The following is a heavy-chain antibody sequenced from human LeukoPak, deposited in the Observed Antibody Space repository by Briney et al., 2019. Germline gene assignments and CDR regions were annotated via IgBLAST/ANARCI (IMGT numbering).Heavy chain of an antibody. D-gene: IGHD3-22*01. CDR3: ARAPFSADSSATPPAFDI. J-gene: IGHJ3*02. Sequence: GGSLRLSCAASGFTVSRHYMSWVRQAPGKGLEWVSIIYSPGGTYYADSVKGRFTISRDNSKNTIYLQMNSLRVDDTAVYYCARAPFSADSSATPPAFDIWGHGTMVTVSS. CDR1: GFTVSRHY. CDR2: IYSPGGT. V-gene: IGHV3-53*01.